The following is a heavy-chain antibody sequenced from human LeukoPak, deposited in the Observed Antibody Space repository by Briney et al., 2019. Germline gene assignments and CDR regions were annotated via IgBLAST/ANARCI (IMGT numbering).Heavy chain of an antibody. CDR3: ASKWLHGALDI. V-gene: IGHV4-59*01. CDR2: IYYSGST. Sequence: AETLSLTCTVSGGSFSSYYWSWIRQPPGKGLEWIGYIYYSGSTNYNPSLKGRVTISVDTSKNQFSLKLSSVTAADTAVYYCASKWLHGALDIWGQGTMVTVSS. D-gene: IGHD5-24*01. J-gene: IGHJ3*02. CDR1: GGSFSSYY.